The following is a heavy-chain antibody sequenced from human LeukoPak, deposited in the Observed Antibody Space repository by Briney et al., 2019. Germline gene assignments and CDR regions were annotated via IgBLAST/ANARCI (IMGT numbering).Heavy chain of an antibody. CDR1: GFTFSDYN. CDR2: ISAGGATI. D-gene: IGHD3-10*01. Sequence: PGGSLRLSCAVSGFTFSDYNMKWVRQAPGRGLEWVLYISAGGATIYYADSVKGRFTISRDNARDSLFLEMNNLRVDDTAVYYCARDGGELWPLDEWGQGILVTVSS. J-gene: IGHJ4*02. CDR3: ARDGGELWPLDE. V-gene: IGHV3-48*01.